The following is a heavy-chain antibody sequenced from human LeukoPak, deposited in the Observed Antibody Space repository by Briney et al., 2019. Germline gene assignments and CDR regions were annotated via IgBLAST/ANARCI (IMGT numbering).Heavy chain of an antibody. Sequence: SETLSLTCTVSGYSISSGYYWGWIRQPPGKGLEWIGSIYHSGSTYYNPSLKSRVTISVDTSKNQFSLKLSSVTAADTAVYYCARDRSLDYYGSGSYGGYTWGQGTLVTVSS. J-gene: IGHJ5*02. CDR2: IYHSGST. CDR1: GYSISSGYY. CDR3: ARDRSLDYYGSGSYGGYT. V-gene: IGHV4-38-2*02. D-gene: IGHD3-10*01.